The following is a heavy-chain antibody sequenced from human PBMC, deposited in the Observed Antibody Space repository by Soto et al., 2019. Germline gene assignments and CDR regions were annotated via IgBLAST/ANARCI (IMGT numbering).Heavy chain of an antibody. J-gene: IGHJ6*02. CDR3: ARDDWQLVGYYYGMDV. CDR2: INSDGSST. D-gene: IGHD6-6*01. V-gene: IGHV3-74*01. CDR1: GFTFSSYW. Sequence: GGSLRLSCAASGFTFSSYWMHWVRQAPGKGLVRVSRINSDGSSTSYADSVKGRFTISRDNAKNTLYLQMNSLRAEDTAVYYCARDDWQLVGYYYGMDVWGQGTTLTVSS.